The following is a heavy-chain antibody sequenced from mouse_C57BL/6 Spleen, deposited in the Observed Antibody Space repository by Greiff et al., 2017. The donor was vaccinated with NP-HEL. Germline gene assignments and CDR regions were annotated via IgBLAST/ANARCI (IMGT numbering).Heavy chain of an antibody. D-gene: IGHD2-5*01. V-gene: IGHV1-50*01. Sequence: VQLQQPGAELVKPGASVKLSCKASGYTFTSYWMQWVKQRPGQGLEWIGEIDPSASYTNYNQKFKGKATLTVDTSSSTAYMQLSSLTSEDSAVEYCARRAYSSYGGDYYAMDYWGQGTSVTVSS. CDR1: GYTFTSYW. J-gene: IGHJ4*01. CDR3: ARRAYSSYGGDYYAMDY. CDR2: IDPSASYT.